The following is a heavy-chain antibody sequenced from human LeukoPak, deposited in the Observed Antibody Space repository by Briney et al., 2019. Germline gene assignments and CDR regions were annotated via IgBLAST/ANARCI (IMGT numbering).Heavy chain of an antibody. J-gene: IGHJ6*03. CDR2: IWYDGSNK. V-gene: IGHV3-33*06. Sequence: PGRSLRLSCAASGFTFSSYGMHWVRQAPGKGLEWVAVIWYDGSNKYYADSVKGRSTISRDNSKNTLYLQMNSLRAEDTAVYYCAKVLSRYYYYYMDVWGKGTTVTVSS. CDR3: AKVLSRYYYYYMDV. CDR1: GFTFSSYG.